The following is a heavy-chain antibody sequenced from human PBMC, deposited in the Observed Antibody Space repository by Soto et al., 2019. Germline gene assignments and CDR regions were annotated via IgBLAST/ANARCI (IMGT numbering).Heavy chain of an antibody. CDR2: INHSGST. CDR1: GGSFSGYY. CDR3: ARGSRTIFGVVIDKKLDY. J-gene: IGHJ4*02. Sequence: TLSLTCAVYGGSFSGYYWSRIRQPPGEGLEWIGEINHSGSTNYNPSLKSRVTISVDTSKNQFSLKLSSVTAADTAVYYCARGSRTIFGVVIDKKLDYWGQGTLVTVSS. V-gene: IGHV4-34*01. D-gene: IGHD3-3*01.